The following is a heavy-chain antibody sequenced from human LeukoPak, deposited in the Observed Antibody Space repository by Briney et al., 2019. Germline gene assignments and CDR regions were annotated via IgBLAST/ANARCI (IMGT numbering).Heavy chain of an antibody. Sequence: ASVKVSCKASGYTFTSYYMHWVRQAPGQGLEWMGIINPSGGSTSYAQKFQGRVTMTRDTSTSTVYMELSSLRSEDTAVYYCARAPLYYYGSGSHYDYWGQGTLVTVSS. D-gene: IGHD3-10*01. CDR2: INPSGGST. V-gene: IGHV1-46*01. CDR1: GYTFTSYY. CDR3: ARAPLYYYGSGSHYDY. J-gene: IGHJ4*02.